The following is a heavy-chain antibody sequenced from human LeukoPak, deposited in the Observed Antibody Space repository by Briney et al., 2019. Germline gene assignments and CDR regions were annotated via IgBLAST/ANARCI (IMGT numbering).Heavy chain of an antibody. CDR2: ISGGGGST. J-gene: IGHJ3*02. CDR1: GFTFSSFA. V-gene: IGHV3-23*01. CDR3: AESRNRSSPTRDAFDI. D-gene: IGHD6-13*01. Sequence: GGSLRLSCAASGFTFSSFAMSWVRQAPGKGLEWVSAISGGGGSTYYADSVKGRFAISRDNSKNTLYLQMNGLRAEDTAVYYCAESRNRSSPTRDAFDIWGQGTMVTVSS.